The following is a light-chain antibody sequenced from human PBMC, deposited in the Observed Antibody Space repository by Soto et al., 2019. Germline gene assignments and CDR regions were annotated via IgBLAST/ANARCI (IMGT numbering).Light chain of an antibody. V-gene: IGKV3-11*01. CDR2: DAS. CDR3: QQRGIWPPA. Sequence: EIVFTQSPGTLSLSPGERATLSCRASQSVSSYLAWYQQKPGQAPRLLIYDASNRATGIPARFSGSGSGTDFTLTISSIETEDFADYYCQQRGIWPPAFGQGKRLEIK. CDR1: QSVSSY. J-gene: IGKJ5*01.